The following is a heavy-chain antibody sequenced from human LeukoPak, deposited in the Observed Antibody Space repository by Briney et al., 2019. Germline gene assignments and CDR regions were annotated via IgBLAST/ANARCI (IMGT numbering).Heavy chain of an antibody. D-gene: IGHD1-7*01. CDR1: GVSISSYY. V-gene: IGHV4-59*01. CDR2: IYYSGCK. J-gene: IGHJ6*03. Sequence: SETLSLTCTVSGVSISSYYWSWIRQPPGKGLEWIGYIYYSGCKNYNPSLKSRVTISVDTSKNEFSLKLSSVPAADTAVYYCARIGITGTTGYYYYRDVWGKGTTVTVSS. CDR3: ARIGITGTTGYYYYRDV.